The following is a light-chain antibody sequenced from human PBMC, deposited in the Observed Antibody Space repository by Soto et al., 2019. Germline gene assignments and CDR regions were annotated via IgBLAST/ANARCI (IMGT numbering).Light chain of an antibody. CDR1: RGISSW. Sequence: DIQMTQPPSTLSASVADRVTITCRASRGISSWLAWYQQRSGKAPKLLIYAASSLQTGVPSRFSGSRSGTDFTLTISSLQPEDFATYYCQQANSFPPTFGQGTKVDI. V-gene: IGKV1-12*01. J-gene: IGKJ1*01. CDR2: AAS. CDR3: QQANSFPPT.